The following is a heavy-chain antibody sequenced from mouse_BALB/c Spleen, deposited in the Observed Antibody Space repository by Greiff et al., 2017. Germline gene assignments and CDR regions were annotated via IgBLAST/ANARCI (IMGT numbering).Heavy chain of an antibody. CDR1: GFTFSSYA. J-gene: IGHJ4*01. Sequence: EVMLVESGGGLVKPGGSLKLSCAASGFTFSSYAMSWVRQTPEKRLEWVASISSGGSTYYQDSVKGRFNISRDNARNIRYLQMSSLRSEYKAMYYCARGGGGPYALDYWGQGTSVTVSS. CDR2: ISSGGST. V-gene: IGHV5-6-5*01. D-gene: IGHD1-1*02. CDR3: ARGGGGPYALDY.